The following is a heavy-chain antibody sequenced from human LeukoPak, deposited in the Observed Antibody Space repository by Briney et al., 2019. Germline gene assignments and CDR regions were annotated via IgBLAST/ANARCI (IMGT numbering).Heavy chain of an antibody. Sequence: PSETLSLTCTVSGGSISSSSYYWGWIRQPPGKGLEWIGSIYYSGSTYYNPSLKSRVTISVDTSKNQFSLKLSSVTAADTAVYYCATRRTWRGSSSSLYYMDVWGKGTTVTVSS. J-gene: IGHJ6*03. CDR2: IYYSGST. V-gene: IGHV4-39*07. CDR3: ATRRTWRGSSSSLYYMDV. CDR1: GGSISSSSYY. D-gene: IGHD6-6*01.